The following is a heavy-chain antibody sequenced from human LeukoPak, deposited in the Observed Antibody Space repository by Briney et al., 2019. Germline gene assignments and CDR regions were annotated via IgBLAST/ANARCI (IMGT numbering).Heavy chain of an antibody. V-gene: IGHV1-69*13. Sequence: SVTVSCKASGGTFSSYAISWVRQAPGQGLEWMGGIIPIFGTANYAQKFQGRVTITADESTSTAYMELSSLRSEDTAVYYCARSYCSGGSCYHGGVYYFDYWGQGTLVTVSS. J-gene: IGHJ4*02. CDR1: GGTFSSYA. D-gene: IGHD2-15*01. CDR3: ARSYCSGGSCYHGGVYYFDY. CDR2: IIPIFGTA.